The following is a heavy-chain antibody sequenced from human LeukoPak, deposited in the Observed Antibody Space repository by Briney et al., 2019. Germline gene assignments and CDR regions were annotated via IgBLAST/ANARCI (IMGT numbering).Heavy chain of an antibody. CDR2: IYYGGNT. Sequence: SETLSLTCTVSGGSISNNNYYWGCIRQPPGKGLEWIGSIYYGGNTYYNPSLKGRVTISVDTSKNQFSLRLSSVTAADTAVYYCARLKDYDSSGQIWGYYFDYWGQGTLVTVSS. V-gene: IGHV4-39*01. J-gene: IGHJ4*02. CDR3: ARLKDYDSSGQIWGYYFDY. CDR1: GGSISNNNYY. D-gene: IGHD3-22*01.